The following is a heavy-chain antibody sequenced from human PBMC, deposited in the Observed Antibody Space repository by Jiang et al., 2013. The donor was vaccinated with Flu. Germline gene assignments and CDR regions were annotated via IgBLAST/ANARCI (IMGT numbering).Heavy chain of an antibody. CDR1: GFTFTAYA. D-gene: IGHD7-27*01. J-gene: IGHJ4*02. CDR2: VGGTGDNT. Sequence: LLESGGGLVQPGGSLRLSCAASGFTFTAYAMNWVRQTPGKGLEWVSGVGGTGDNTYYADSVKGRFTISRDNSKNTLYLQMNRQGVEDTAIYYCAKDRNWDPSYFFNSWGQGILVTVSS. V-gene: IGHV3-23*01. CDR3: AKDRNWDPSYFFNS.